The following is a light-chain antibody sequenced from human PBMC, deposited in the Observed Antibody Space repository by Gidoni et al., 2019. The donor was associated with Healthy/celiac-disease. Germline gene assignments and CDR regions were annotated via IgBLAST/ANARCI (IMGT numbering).Light chain of an antibody. CDR2: AAS. CDR1: QSIISY. J-gene: IGKJ4*01. Sequence: DIQMTQSPSSLSASVGDRVTITCRASQSIISYLNWYQQKPGKAPKLLIYAASSLQSGVPARFSGSGSGTDFTLTISSLQPEEFATYYCQQSYSTPLTFGGGTKLEIK. CDR3: QQSYSTPLT. V-gene: IGKV1-39*01.